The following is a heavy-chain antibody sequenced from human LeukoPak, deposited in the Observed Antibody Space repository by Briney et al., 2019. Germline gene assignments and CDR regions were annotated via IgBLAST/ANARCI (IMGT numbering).Heavy chain of an antibody. CDR1: GGSISSYY. Sequence: SETLSLTCTGSGGSISSYYWSWIRQPPGKGLEWIGYIYYSGSTNYNPSLKSRVTISVDTSKNQFSLKLSSVTAADTAVYYCARVHGDYWYFDLWGRGTLVTVSS. CDR2: IYYSGST. V-gene: IGHV4-59*01. CDR3: ARVHGDYWYFDL. D-gene: IGHD4-17*01. J-gene: IGHJ2*01.